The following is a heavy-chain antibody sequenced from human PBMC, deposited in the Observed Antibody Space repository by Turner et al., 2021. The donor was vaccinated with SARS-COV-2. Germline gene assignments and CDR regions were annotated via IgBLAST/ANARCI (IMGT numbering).Heavy chain of an antibody. V-gene: IGHV3-7*01. Sequence: EVQLVESGGGLVQPGGSLRLSCAASGLTFSRYWMSWVRQAPGKGLEWVANIKQDESEKYYVDSVKGRFTISRDNAKNSLYLQMNSLRAEDTAVYYCARDHGYRAQVGYYGMGVWGQGTTVTVSS. CDR1: GLTFSRYW. D-gene: IGHD1-1*01. J-gene: IGHJ6*02. CDR3: ARDHGYRAQVGYYGMGV. CDR2: IKQDESEK.